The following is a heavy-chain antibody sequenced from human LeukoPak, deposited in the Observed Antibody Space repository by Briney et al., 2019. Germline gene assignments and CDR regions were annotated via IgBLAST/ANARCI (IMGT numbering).Heavy chain of an antibody. J-gene: IGHJ2*01. D-gene: IGHD4-17*01. CDR3: AKAADYGDYGWYFDL. CDR1: GFTFDDYA. Sequence: GRSLRLSCAASGFTFDDYAMHWVRQAPGKGLEWVSGISWNSGSIGYADSVKGRFTISRDNAKNSLYLQMNSLRAEDMALYYCAKAADYGDYGWYFDLWGRGTLVTVSS. V-gene: IGHV3-9*03. CDR2: ISWNSGSI.